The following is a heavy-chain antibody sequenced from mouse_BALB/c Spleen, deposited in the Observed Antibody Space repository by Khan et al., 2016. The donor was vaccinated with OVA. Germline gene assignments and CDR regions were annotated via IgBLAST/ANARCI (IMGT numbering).Heavy chain of an antibody. V-gene: IGHV1-26*01. J-gene: IGHJ3*01. CDR2: INPYNGGS. Sequence: EVQLQQSGPELVKPGDSMKISSKASTYSFTDYTMNWVKQSHGMNLEWIGLINPYNGGSNYNQKFKGKATLTVAKSSSKAYMELISLTFEAFAVSYCTRSGYGRFAYWGQGTLDTISA. CDR3: TRSGYGRFAY. D-gene: IGHD1-2*01. CDR1: TYSFTDYT.